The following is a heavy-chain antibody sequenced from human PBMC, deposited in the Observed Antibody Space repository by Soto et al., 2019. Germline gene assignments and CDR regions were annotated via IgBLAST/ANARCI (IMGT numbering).Heavy chain of an antibody. J-gene: IGHJ4*02. CDR2: ISYDGSNK. CDR3: AKDGNWNDGYFDY. V-gene: IGHV3-30*18. CDR1: GFTFSSYG. Sequence: QVQLVESGGGVVQPGRSLRLSCAASGFTFSSYGMHWVRQAPGKGLEWVAVISYDGSNKYYADSVKGRFTISRDNSKNSLYLQMNSLRAEDRAVYYCAKDGNWNDGYFDYWGQGTLVTVSS. D-gene: IGHD1-1*01.